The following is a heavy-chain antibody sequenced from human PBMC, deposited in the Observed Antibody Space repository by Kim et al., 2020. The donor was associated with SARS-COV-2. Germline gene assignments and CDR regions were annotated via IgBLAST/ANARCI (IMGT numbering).Heavy chain of an antibody. V-gene: IGHV3-49*04. CDR1: GFTFGDYA. CDR2: IRSKAYGGTT. J-gene: IGHJ4*02. Sequence: GGSLRLSCTASGFTFGDYAMSWVRQAPGKGLEWVGFIRSKAYGGTTEYAASVKGRFTISRDDSKSIAYLQMNSLKTEDTAVYYCTSAYSSGWYDYWGQGTLVTVSS. CDR3: TSAYSSGWYDY. D-gene: IGHD6-19*01.